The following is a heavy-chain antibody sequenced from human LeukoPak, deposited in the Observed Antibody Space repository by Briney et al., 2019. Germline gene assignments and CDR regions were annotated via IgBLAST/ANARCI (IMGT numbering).Heavy chain of an antibody. J-gene: IGHJ5*02. V-gene: IGHV1-8*01. Sequence: ASVKVSCKASGYTFTSYDINWVRQATGQGLEWMGWMNPNSGNTRYAQKFQGRVTMTRNTSISTAYMALSSLRSEDTAVYYCARGRYGAVAGTLYNWFDPWGQGTLVTVSS. CDR1: GYTFTSYD. CDR3: ARGRYGAVAGTLYNWFDP. CDR2: MNPNSGNT. D-gene: IGHD6-19*01.